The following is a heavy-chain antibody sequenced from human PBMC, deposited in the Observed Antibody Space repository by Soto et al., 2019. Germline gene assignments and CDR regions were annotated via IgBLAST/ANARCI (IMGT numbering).Heavy chain of an antibody. Sequence: SETLSLTCTFSCGSIISSSYYWGWIRQPPGKGLEWIGSIYYSGSTYYNPSLKSRVTISVDTSKNQFSLKLSSVTAADTAVYYCARHQGTGCSGGSCYAFDYWGQGTLVTVSS. V-gene: IGHV4-39*01. CDR3: ARHQGTGCSGGSCYAFDY. CDR2: IYYSGST. D-gene: IGHD2-15*01. J-gene: IGHJ4*02. CDR1: CGSIISSSYY.